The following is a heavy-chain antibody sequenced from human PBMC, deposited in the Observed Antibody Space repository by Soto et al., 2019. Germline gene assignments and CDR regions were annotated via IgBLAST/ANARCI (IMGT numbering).Heavy chain of an antibody. V-gene: IGHV5-51*03. D-gene: IGHD6-13*01. J-gene: IGHJ4*02. CDR2: VYPGDSDT. CDR3: VRISSSGDLDY. Sequence: EVQLVQSGAEVKKPGESLKISCKGSGYRFTSYWIAWVRQMPGKGLEWMGIVYPGDSDTRYSPSFQGQVTFSADKSITTAYLQWSSLKASDTAIYYCVRISSSGDLDYWGQGTLVTVSS. CDR1: GYRFTSYW.